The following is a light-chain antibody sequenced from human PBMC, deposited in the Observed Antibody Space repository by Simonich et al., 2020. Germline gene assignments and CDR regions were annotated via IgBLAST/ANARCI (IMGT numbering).Light chain of an antibody. CDR2: DAS. CDR1: QDISNY. CDR3: QQYDNLPIT. J-gene: IGKJ1*01. Sequence: DIQMTQSPSSLSASVGDRVTITCQASQDISNYLNWYQQKPGKAPKLLLYDASNLETGVPSRFSGSGSGTDFTFTISSLQPEDIATYYCQQYDNLPITFGQGTKVEIK. V-gene: IGKV1-33*01.